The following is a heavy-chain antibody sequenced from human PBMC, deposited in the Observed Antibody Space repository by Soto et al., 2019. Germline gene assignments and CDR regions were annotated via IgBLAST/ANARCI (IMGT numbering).Heavy chain of an antibody. CDR2: ISRSGIDT. V-gene: IGHV3-23*01. J-gene: IGHJ4*02. CDR3: AKDRGCSSASCHYFDY. Sequence: GGSLRLSCAASGFTFSSYGMSWVRQAPGKGLEWVSAISRSGIDTYSADSVKGRFTISRDNSKNTLYLQMNSLRVEDTAVYYCAKDRGCSSASCHYFDYWGLGTLVTVSS. CDR1: GFTFSSYG. D-gene: IGHD2-2*01.